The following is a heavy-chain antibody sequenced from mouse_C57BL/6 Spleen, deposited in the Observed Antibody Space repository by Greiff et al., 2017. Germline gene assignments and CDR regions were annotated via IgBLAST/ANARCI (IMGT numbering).Heavy chain of an antibody. J-gene: IGHJ3*01. V-gene: IGHV1-82*01. CDR3: ARAAYYSNHEGFAY. D-gene: IGHD2-5*01. Sequence: QVHLKQSGPELVKPGASVKISCKASGYAFSSSWMNWVKQRPGKGLEWIGRIYPGDGDTNYNGKFKGKATLTADKSSSTAYMQLSSLTSEDSAVYFCARAAYYSNHEGFAYWGQGTLVTVSA. CDR2: IYPGDGDT. CDR1: GYAFSSSW.